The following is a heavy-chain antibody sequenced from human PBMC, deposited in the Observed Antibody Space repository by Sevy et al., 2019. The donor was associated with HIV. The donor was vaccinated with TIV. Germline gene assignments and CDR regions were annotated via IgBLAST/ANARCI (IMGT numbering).Heavy chain of an antibody. V-gene: IGHV1-2*06. Sequence: ASVKVSCKASGYTFTGYYIHWVRQAPGQGLESMGRINPNTGGTTYAQKFQGRVTMTRDTSINTAYMELSSLRSDDTAVYFCAREEPTTGTTARYYYYGVDVWGQGTTVTVSS. CDR1: GYTFTGYY. CDR2: INPNTGGT. CDR3: AREEPTTGTTARYYYYGVDV. J-gene: IGHJ6*02. D-gene: IGHD1-1*01.